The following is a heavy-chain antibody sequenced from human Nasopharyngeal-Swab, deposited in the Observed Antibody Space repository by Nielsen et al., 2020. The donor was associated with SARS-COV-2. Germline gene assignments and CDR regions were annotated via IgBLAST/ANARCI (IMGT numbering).Heavy chain of an antibody. Sequence: GRSLRLSCVASGFTLSRYRMSWVRQAPGKGLEWVANVKQDGSAGDYVDSVKGRFTISRDNSKNTLYLQVNSLRAEDTVVYYCAKDRRPLDYWGQGTLVTVSS. CDR1: GFTLSRYR. CDR3: AKDRRPLDY. J-gene: IGHJ4*02. CDR2: VKQDGSAG. V-gene: IGHV3-7*03. D-gene: IGHD6-6*01.